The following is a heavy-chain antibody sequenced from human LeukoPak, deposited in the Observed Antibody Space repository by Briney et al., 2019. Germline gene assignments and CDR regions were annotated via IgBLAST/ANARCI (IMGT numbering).Heavy chain of an antibody. D-gene: IGHD3-9*01. CDR1: GFTFSTYG. Sequence: GGSLRLSCAASGFTFSTYGMNWVRQAPGKGLEWVSGVSPSGDITYYADSVKGRFTISRDNSKNTLYLQMNSLRAEDTAVYYCARDHLYYDISGPRFDYWGQGTRVTVSS. J-gene: IGHJ4*02. CDR3: ARDHLYYDISGPRFDY. CDR2: VSPSGDIT. V-gene: IGHV3-23*01.